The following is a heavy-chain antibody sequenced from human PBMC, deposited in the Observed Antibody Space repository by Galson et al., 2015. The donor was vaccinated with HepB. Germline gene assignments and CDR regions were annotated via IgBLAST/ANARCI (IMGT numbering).Heavy chain of an antibody. CDR3: ARDYSSSWFTYYYYYGMDV. D-gene: IGHD6-13*01. J-gene: IGHJ6*02. CDR2: TYYRSKWYN. CDR1: GDSVSSNSAA. V-gene: IGHV6-1*01. Sequence: CAISGDSVSSNSAAWNRIRQSPSRGLEWLGRTYYRSKWYNDYAVSVKSRITINPDTSKNQFSLQLNSVTPEDTAVYYCARDYSSSWFTYYYYYGMDVWGQGTTVTVSS.